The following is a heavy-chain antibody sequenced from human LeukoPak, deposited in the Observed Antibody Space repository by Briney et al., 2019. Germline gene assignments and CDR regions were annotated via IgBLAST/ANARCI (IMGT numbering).Heavy chain of an antibody. CDR2: ISGSGGST. V-gene: IGHV3-23*01. D-gene: IGHD1-26*01. Sequence: GSLRLSCAASGFTFSSYAMSWVRQAPGKGLEWVSDISGSGGSTYCADSVKGRFTISRDNSKNTLYLQMNSLRAEDTAVYYCAKGASGSYHTPYDYWGQGTLVTVSS. CDR3: AKGASGSYHTPYDY. J-gene: IGHJ4*02. CDR1: GFTFSSYA.